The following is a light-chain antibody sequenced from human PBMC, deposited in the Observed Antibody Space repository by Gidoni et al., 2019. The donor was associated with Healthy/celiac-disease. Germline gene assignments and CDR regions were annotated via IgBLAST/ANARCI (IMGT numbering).Light chain of an antibody. CDR3: QQYDNLPGT. CDR2: DAS. J-gene: IGKJ1*01. CDR1: QDISNY. Sequence: DILLTPSPSSLSASVVDRVSITCQASQDISNYLNWYQQKPGKAPKLLIYDASNLETGVPSRFSGSGSGTDFTFTISSLQPEDIATYYCQQYDNLPGTFGQGTKVDIK. V-gene: IGKV1-33*01.